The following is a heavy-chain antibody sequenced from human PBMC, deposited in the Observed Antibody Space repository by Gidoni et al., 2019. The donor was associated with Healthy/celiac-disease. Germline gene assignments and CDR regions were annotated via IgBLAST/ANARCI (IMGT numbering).Heavy chain of an antibody. CDR2: IIPIFGTA. Sequence: QVQLVQSGAEVKKPGSSVKVSCKASGGTFSSYAISWVRQAPGQGLEWMGGIIPIFGTANYAQKFQGRVTITADESTSTAYMELSSLRSEDTAVYYCASDMITFGGVIVAPFDYWGQGTLVTVSS. CDR1: GGTFSSYA. J-gene: IGHJ4*02. CDR3: ASDMITFGGVIVAPFDY. V-gene: IGHV1-69*01. D-gene: IGHD3-16*02.